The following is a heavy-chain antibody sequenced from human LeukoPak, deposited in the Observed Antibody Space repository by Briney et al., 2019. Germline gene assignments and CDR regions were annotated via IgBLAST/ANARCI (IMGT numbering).Heavy chain of an antibody. CDR1: GGSISSYY. CDR3: ARAGKGLITFGGVIVPTFNWFDP. D-gene: IGHD3-16*02. J-gene: IGHJ5*02. V-gene: IGHV4-38-2*02. CDR2: IYHSGST. Sequence: PSETLSLTCTVSGGSISSYYWSWIRQPPGKGLEWIGSIYHSGSTYYNPSLKRRVTISVDTSKNQFSLKLSSVTAADTAVYYCARAGKGLITFGGVIVPTFNWFDPWGQGTLVTVSS.